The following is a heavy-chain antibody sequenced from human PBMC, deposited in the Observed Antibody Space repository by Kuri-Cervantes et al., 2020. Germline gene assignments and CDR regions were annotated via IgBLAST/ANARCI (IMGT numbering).Heavy chain of an antibody. Sequence: GESLKISCAASGFAFSNYAIHWVRQAPGKGLEWVGVISYDGNNKYYADSVKGRFTISRDNSKNTLYLQMNSLRAEDTAVYYCAKEGYCSGGSCYSVHSTFDYWGQGTLVTVSS. CDR3: AKEGYCSGGSCYSVHSTFDY. V-gene: IGHV3-30-3*01. CDR2: ISYDGNNK. CDR1: GFAFSNYA. J-gene: IGHJ4*02. D-gene: IGHD2-15*01.